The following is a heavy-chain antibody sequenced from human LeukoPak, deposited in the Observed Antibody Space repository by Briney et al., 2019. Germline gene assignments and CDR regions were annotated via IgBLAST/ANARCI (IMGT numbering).Heavy chain of an antibody. CDR3: AELGITMIGGV. J-gene: IGHJ6*04. D-gene: IGHD3-10*02. Sequence: PGETLRLSCAASGFTFSSYVMNWVRQAPGKGLEWVSYISSSGSTIYYADSVKGRFTISRDNAKNSLYLQMNSLRAEDTAVYYCAELGITMIGGVWGKGTTVTISS. CDR1: GFTFSSYV. CDR2: ISSSGSTI. V-gene: IGHV3-48*03.